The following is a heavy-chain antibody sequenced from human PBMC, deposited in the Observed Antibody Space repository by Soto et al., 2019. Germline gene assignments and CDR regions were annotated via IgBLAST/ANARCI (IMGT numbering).Heavy chain of an antibody. Sequence: ASESLSLTCTVSGGAISSSYWSWIRQPPGKGLEWIGYIYYSGSTNYNPSLKSRVTISVDTSKNQFSLKLSSVTAADTAVYYCARKVDWFDPWGQGTLDTVSS. CDR3: ARKVDWFDP. V-gene: IGHV4-59*08. J-gene: IGHJ5*02. CDR2: IYYSGST. CDR1: GGAISSSY. D-gene: IGHD1-26*01.